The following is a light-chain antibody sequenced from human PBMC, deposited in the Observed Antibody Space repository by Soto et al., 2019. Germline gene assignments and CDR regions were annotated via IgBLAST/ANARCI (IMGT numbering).Light chain of an antibody. V-gene: IGLV2-23*03. CDR1: SSDVGSYNL. CDR2: EGS. J-gene: IGLJ2*01. Sequence: QSALTQPASVSGSPGQSITISCTGTSSDVGSYNLVSWYQQHPGKAPKLMIYEGSKRPSGVSNRFSGSKSGNTASLTISGHQAEDEADYYCCSYAGSSTFVLGGGTKLTVL. CDR3: CSYAGSSTFV.